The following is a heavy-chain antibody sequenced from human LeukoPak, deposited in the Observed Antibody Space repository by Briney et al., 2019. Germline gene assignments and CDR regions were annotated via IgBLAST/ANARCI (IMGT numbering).Heavy chain of an antibody. CDR2: MNPNSGNT. CDR1: GYTFTSYD. J-gene: IGHJ4*02. Sequence: GASVKVSCKASGYTFTSYDINWVRQATGQGLEWMGWMNPNSGNTGYAQKFQGRVTITRNTSISTAYMELSSLRSEDTAVYYCARGRASGYDFWSGYYTGIDYWGQGTLVTVSS. CDR3: ARGRASGYDFWSGYYTGIDY. V-gene: IGHV1-8*03. D-gene: IGHD3-3*01.